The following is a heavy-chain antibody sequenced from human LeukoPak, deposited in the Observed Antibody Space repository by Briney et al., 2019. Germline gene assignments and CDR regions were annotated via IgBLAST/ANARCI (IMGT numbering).Heavy chain of an antibody. J-gene: IGHJ4*02. V-gene: IGHV6-1*01. CDR1: GDSFSSNSAD. CDR2: TYYRSKWYN. Sequence: SQTLSLTCAISGDSFSSNSADWNWIRQSPSRGLEWLVRTYYRSKWYNDYAVSVKSRITINPDTSKNQFSLQLNSVTPEDTAVYYCARDRYGEGIAVAGFDYWGQGTLVTVSS. D-gene: IGHD6-19*01. CDR3: ARDRYGEGIAVAGFDY.